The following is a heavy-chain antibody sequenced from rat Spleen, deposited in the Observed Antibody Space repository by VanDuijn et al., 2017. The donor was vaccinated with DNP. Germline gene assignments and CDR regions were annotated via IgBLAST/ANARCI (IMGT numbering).Heavy chain of an antibody. CDR1: GFSFRDYD. CDR2: MSPTTRSS. Sequence: EVQLVESGGGLVQPGRSLKLSCVASGFSFRDYDMAWVRQAPSKGLEWVACMSPTTRSSYYRDSLRGRFTVSRDDSTSTLYLQMDSLRSEDTATYYCTRGGTYFFDYWGQGVFVTVSS. J-gene: IGHJ2*01. V-gene: IGHV5-27*01. D-gene: IGHD4-3*01. CDR3: TRGGTYFFDY.